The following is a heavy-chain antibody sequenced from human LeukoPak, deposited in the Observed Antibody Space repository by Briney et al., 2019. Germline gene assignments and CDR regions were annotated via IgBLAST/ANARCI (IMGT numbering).Heavy chain of an antibody. CDR2: VSGYTGNT. CDR1: GYTFTTYG. V-gene: IGHV1-18*01. J-gene: IGHJ4*02. Sequence: ASVNVSYKPSGYTFTTYGVSWVRQAPGQGLEGMGWVSGYTGNTNYAERFQGRVTMTIDTSTSTVYMELTSLRSDDTAVYYCARGEVSASLYYFDFWGQGTLVTVS. CDR3: ARGEVSASLYYFDF. D-gene: IGHD2-2*01.